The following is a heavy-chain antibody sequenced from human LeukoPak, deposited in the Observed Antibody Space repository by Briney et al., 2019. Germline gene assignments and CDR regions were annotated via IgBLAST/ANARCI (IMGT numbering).Heavy chain of an antibody. CDR2: INPNSDDR. CDR1: GYTFTSYY. Sequence: ASVKVSCTASGYTFTSYYMHWVRQAPGQGLEWMGWINPNSDDRNYAQKFQGRVTMTEDTSTDTAYMELSSLRSEDTAVYYCATWGSDFWSGYYPFDYWGQGTLVTVSS. V-gene: IGHV1-2*02. J-gene: IGHJ4*02. CDR3: ATWGSDFWSGYYPFDY. D-gene: IGHD3-3*01.